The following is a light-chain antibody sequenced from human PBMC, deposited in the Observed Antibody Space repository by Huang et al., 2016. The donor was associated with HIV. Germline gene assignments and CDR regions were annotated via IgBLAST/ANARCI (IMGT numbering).Light chain of an antibody. CDR1: QSVGTN. CDR3: QQYNDFRT. Sequence: EIVMTQSPVTLSVSPGERATLSCRASQSVGTNLAWYQRRPGQAPRLLIYGAFTRATWIPARVSGSGSGTEFTLTISSLQSEDFAIYYCQQYNDFRTFGQGTKVETK. V-gene: IGKV3-15*01. CDR2: GAF. J-gene: IGKJ1*01.